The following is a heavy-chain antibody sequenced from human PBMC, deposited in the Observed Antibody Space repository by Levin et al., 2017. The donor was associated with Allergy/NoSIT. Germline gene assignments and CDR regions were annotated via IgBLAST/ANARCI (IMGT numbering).Heavy chain of an antibody. V-gene: IGHV1-69*01. CDR2: IIPIFGTA. CDR1: GGTFSSYA. D-gene: IGHD2-15*01. J-gene: IGHJ4*02. Sequence: KISCKASGGTFSSYAISWVRQAPGQGLEWMGGIIPIFGTANYAQKFQGRVTITADESTSTAYMELSSLRSEDTAVYYCAREEFFGYCSGGSCSPQFDYWGQGTLVTVSS. CDR3: AREEFFGYCSGGSCSPQFDY.